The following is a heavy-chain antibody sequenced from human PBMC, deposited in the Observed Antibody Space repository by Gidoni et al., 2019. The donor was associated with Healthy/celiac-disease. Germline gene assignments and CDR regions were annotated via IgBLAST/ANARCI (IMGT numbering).Heavy chain of an antibody. CDR3: AKALGTHAPPFDP. D-gene: IGHD3-16*01. Sequence: EVQLLASGGGLVQPGGSLSISCAASGFIFSSYAMSWVRKAPGKGLEWVSAISGSGGSTYYADAVKGRFTISRDSAKNALYLQMNSLRAEETAVYYCAKALGTHAPPFDPWGQGTLVTVSS. V-gene: IGHV3-23*01. CDR2: ISGSGGST. J-gene: IGHJ5*02. CDR1: GFIFSSYA.